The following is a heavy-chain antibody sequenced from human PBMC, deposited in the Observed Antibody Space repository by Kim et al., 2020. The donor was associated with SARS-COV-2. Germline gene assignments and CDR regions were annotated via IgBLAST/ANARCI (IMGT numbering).Heavy chain of an antibody. CDR3: ERCQPRDY. J-gene: IGHJ4*02. Sequence: SETLSLTCSVSGGSIRSGGKFWTWIRQHPAKGREWIGYISYRGNSHYSPAPRSRGSISLQTSDNQFSLELTSVTAADTAVYYCERCQPRDYWGQGIVVTV. V-gene: IGHV4-31*03. CDR1: GGSIRSGGKF. D-gene: IGHD2-2*01. CDR2: ISYRGNS.